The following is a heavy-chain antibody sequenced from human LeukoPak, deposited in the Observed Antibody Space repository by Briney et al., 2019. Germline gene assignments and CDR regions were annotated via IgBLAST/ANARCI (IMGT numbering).Heavy chain of an antibody. CDR2: IYSSGST. J-gene: IGHJ4*02. V-gene: IGHV4-59*08. Sequence: PSETLSLTCTVSGGSINKFYWSWIRQSPEKGLEWIGYIYSSGSTIYNPSLKSRVSISVDTSKNQFSLKLTSMTAADTAVYYCARRTVVLNFWGQGTLVTVSS. D-gene: IGHD4-23*01. CDR1: GGSINKFY. CDR3: ARRTVVLNF.